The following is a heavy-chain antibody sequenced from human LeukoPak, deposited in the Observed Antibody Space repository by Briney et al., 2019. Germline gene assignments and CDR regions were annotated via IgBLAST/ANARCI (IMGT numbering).Heavy chain of an antibody. CDR3: ARGNEWAFHY. CDR1: GFTSSSYW. CDR2: INTDGSST. Sequence: PGGSLRLSCAAAGFTSSSYWMHWVRQAPGKGLVWVSRINTDGSSTIYADSVKGRFTISRDNAKNTLYLQMNSLSAEDTAVYACARGNEWAFHYWAQGTLVTVSS. J-gene: IGHJ4*02. V-gene: IGHV3-74*01. D-gene: IGHD1-26*01.